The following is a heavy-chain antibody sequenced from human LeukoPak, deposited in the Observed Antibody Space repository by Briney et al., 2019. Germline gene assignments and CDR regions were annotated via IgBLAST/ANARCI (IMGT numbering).Heavy chain of an antibody. CDR3: VRAGWRYYDSSGVRGHYYMDV. CDR2: IYYSGGT. Sequence: SETLSLTCTVSGGSISSYYWSWIRQPPGKGLEWIGYIYYSGGTNYNPSLKSRVTISVDTSKNQFSLKLSSVTAADTAVYYCVRAGWRYYDSSGVRGHYYMDVWGKGATVTVSS. CDR1: GGSISSYY. J-gene: IGHJ6*03. D-gene: IGHD3-22*01. V-gene: IGHV4-59*01.